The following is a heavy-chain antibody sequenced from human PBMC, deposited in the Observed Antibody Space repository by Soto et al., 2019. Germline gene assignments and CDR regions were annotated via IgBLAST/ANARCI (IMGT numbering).Heavy chain of an antibody. Sequence: QVQLVESGGGLVEPGGSLRLSCVGSGFSFGANYMTWIRQPPGKGLEWLSYISNSGAVVKYAVSLKGRLTVSRNNVQKSVFLELKSLRVDDTAIYYCVRGSGYGSGNYDLWGQGTLVTVS. CDR2: ISNSGAVV. CDR1: GFSFGANY. J-gene: IGHJ4*03. CDR3: VRGSGYGSGNYDL. D-gene: IGHD3-10*01. V-gene: IGHV3-11*01.